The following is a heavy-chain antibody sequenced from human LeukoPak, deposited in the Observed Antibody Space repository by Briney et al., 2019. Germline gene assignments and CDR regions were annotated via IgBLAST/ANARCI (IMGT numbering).Heavy chain of an antibody. CDR3: ARHEVYSISGATRTSFDY. Sequence: SETLSLTCTVSGGSISSSSYSWGWIRQPPGQGLEWIGSIYYSGSTYYNPSLKSRVTISVDTSKNQFSLKLNSVTATDTAVYYCARHEVYSISGATRTSFDYWGQGALVTVSS. CDR2: IYYSGST. J-gene: IGHJ4*02. CDR1: GGSISSSSYS. V-gene: IGHV4-39*01. D-gene: IGHD5-12*01.